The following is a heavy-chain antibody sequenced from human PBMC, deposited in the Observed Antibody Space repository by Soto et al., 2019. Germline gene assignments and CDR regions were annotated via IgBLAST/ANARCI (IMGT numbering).Heavy chain of an antibody. CDR1: GFTFSSYS. V-gene: IGHV3-21*01. J-gene: IGHJ3*02. CDR2: ISSSSSYI. D-gene: IGHD2-2*01. Sequence: GGSLRLSCAASGFTFSSYSMNWVRQAPGKGLEWVSSISSSSSYIYYADSVKGRFTISRDNAKNSLYLQMNSLRAEDTAVYYCARANAIDLIVVVPAAHDAFDIWGQGTMVTVSS. CDR3: ARANAIDLIVVVPAAHDAFDI.